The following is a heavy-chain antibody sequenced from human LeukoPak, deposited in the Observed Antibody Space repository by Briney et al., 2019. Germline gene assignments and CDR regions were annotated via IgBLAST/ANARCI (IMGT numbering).Heavy chain of an antibody. J-gene: IGHJ4*02. V-gene: IGHV3-21*04. D-gene: IGHD1-26*01. CDR1: GFTFNTYN. CDR3: ATDLGATIPSY. CDR2: ITSSSSYI. Sequence: GGSLRLSCAASGFTFNTYNMNWVRQAPGQGLEWVSSITSSSSYIYYADSVKGRFTISRDNAKNSLYLQMNSLRSEDTAVYYCATDLGATIPSYWGQGTLVTVSS.